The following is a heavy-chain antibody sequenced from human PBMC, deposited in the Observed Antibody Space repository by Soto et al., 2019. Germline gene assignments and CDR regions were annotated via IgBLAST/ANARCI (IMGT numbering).Heavy chain of an antibody. CDR2: IWYDGSNK. Sequence: QVQLVESGGGVVQPGRSLRLSCAASGFTFSSYGMHWVRQAPGKGLEWVAVIWYDGSNKYYADSVKGRFTISRDNSKNTLYLQMNSQRAEDTAVYYCARDAGSGSYLFQHWGQGTLVTVSS. CDR3: ARDAGSGSYLFQH. D-gene: IGHD1-26*01. CDR1: GFTFSSYG. J-gene: IGHJ1*01. V-gene: IGHV3-33*01.